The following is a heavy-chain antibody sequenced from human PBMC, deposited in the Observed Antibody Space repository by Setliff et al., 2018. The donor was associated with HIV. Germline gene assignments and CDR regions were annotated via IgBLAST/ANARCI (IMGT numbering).Heavy chain of an antibody. Sequence: SETLSLTCTVSGDSISSGSYYWSWIRQPAGKGLEWIGRIYTTGTTDYNPSLKTRVSMSIDTSKNQFSLNLTSVTAADTAVYYCASGPYCSNGVCRYSVWYFDYWGQGKVVTVSS. V-gene: IGHV4-61*02. CDR2: IYTTGTT. J-gene: IGHJ4*02. CDR3: ASGPYCSNGVCRYSVWYFDY. D-gene: IGHD2-8*01. CDR1: GDSISSGSYY.